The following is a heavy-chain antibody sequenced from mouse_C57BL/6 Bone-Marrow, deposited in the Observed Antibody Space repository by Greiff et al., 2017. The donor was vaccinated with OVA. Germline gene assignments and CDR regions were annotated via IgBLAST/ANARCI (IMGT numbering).Heavy chain of an antibody. Sequence: VQLQQSGAELVKPGASVKMSCKASGYTFTSYWITWVKQRPGQGLEWIGDIYPGSGSTNYNEKFKSKATLTVDTSSSTAYMQLSSLTSEDSAVYYCARSHYYGSSSWFAYWGQGTLVTVSA. D-gene: IGHD1-1*01. V-gene: IGHV1-55*01. CDR3: ARSHYYGSSSWFAY. J-gene: IGHJ3*01. CDR1: GYTFTSYW. CDR2: IYPGSGST.